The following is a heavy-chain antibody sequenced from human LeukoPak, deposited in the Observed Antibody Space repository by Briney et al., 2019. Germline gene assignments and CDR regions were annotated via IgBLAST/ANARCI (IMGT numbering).Heavy chain of an antibody. CDR2: INPSGGST. D-gene: IGHD3-22*01. Sequence: GASVKVSCKASGYTFTSYYMHWVRQAPGQGLEWMGIINPSGGSTSYAQKFQGRVTMTRDMSTSTVYMELSSLRSEDTAVYYCARARGYYYDSSGYQNHFDYWGQGTLVTVSS. J-gene: IGHJ4*02. CDR3: ARARGYYYDSSGYQNHFDY. V-gene: IGHV1-46*01. CDR1: GYTFTSYY.